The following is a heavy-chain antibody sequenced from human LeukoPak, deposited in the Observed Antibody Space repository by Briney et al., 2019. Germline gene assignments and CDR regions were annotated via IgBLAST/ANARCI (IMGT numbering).Heavy chain of an antibody. V-gene: IGHV3-7*01. CDR1: GSTFSSYW. CDR2: IKQDGSEK. CDR3: ARDSSSWQFDY. D-gene: IGHD6-13*01. J-gene: IGHJ4*02. Sequence: GGSLRLSCAASGSTFSSYWMSWVRQAPGKGLEWVANIKQDGSEKYYVDSVKGRFTISRDHAKNSLYLQMNSLRAEDTAVYYCARDSSSWQFDYWGQGTLVTVSS.